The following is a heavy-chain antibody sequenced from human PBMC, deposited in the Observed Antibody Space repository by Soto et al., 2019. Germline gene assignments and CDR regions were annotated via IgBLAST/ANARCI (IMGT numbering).Heavy chain of an antibody. CDR3: ARSYYPWGLDI. D-gene: IGHD1-26*01. CDR2: IRQDGSEK. J-gene: IGHJ3*02. V-gene: IGHV3-7*01. Sequence: GGSLRLSCAASGFIFSSYWISWVRQAPGKGLEWVATIRQDGSEKHYVDSVKGRFTISRDNAKNSLFLQMSSLRDEDTALYYCARSYYPWGLDIWGQGTMVTVS. CDR1: GFIFSSYW.